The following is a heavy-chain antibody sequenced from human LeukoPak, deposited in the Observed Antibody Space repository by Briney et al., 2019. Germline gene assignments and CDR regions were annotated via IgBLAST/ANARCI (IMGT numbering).Heavy chain of an antibody. D-gene: IGHD3-10*02. V-gene: IGHV4-59*01. CDR1: GGSISSYY. CDR3: ARDSDYYVGGLDP. CDR2: IYYSGST. Sequence: SETLSLTCTVSGGSISSYYWSWIRQPPGKGLEWIGYIYYSGSTNYNPSLKSRVTISVDTSKNQFSLKLSSVTAADTAVYYCARDSDYYVGGLDPWGQGTLVTVSS. J-gene: IGHJ5*02.